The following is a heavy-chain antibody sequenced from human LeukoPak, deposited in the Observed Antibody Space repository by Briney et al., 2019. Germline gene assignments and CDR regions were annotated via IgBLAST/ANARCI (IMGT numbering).Heavy chain of an antibody. CDR2: ISAYNGNT. J-gene: IGHJ2*01. CDR1: GYTFTSYG. CDR3: ARAREAAAGQYWYFDL. V-gene: IGHV1-18*01. Sequence: AASVTVSCKASGYTFTSYGISWVRQAPGQGLEWMGWISAYNGNTNYAQKLQGRVTMTTDTSTSTAYMELRSLRSDDTAVYYCARAREAAAGQYWYFDLWGRGTLVTVSS. D-gene: IGHD6-13*01.